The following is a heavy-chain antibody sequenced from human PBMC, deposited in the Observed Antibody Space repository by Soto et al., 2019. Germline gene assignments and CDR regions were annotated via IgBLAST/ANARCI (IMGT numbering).Heavy chain of an antibody. CDR1: GFTFSNAW. CDR3: STHSSSAMLVVRFDY. J-gene: IGHJ4*01. CDR2: VKSKTDGGTT. V-gene: IGHV3-15*07. D-gene: IGHD3-22*01. Sequence: GGSLRLSCAASGFTFSNAWINWVRQAPGKGLEWVGRVKSKTDGGTTDYAAPVKGRFAISRDDSKNMGYLEMNSLKTEDRAVSFCSTHSSSAMLVVRFDYWGHGSLGPDSS.